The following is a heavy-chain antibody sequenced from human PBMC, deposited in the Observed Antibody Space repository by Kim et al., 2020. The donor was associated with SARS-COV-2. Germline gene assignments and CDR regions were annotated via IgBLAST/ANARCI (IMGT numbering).Heavy chain of an antibody. V-gene: IGHV4-34*01. J-gene: IGHJ4*02. Sequence: NPSLKSRVTIAVDTSKNQFSRKLSSVTAADKAVYYCARGRGIAAAGTDDYWGQGTLVTVSS. D-gene: IGHD6-13*01. CDR3: ARGRGIAAAGTDDY.